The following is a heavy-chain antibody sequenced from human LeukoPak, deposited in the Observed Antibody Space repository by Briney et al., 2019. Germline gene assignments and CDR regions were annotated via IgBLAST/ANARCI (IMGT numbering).Heavy chain of an antibody. V-gene: IGHV3-30*18. CDR2: ISYDGSNK. Sequence: GGSLRLSCAASGFTFSSYGMHWVRQAPGKGLEWVAVISYDGSNKYYADSVKGRFTISRDNSKNTLYLQMNSLRAEDTAVYYCAKDRSPVTIFDYWGQGTLVTVSS. CDR3: AKDRSPVTIFDY. D-gene: IGHD4-17*01. CDR1: GFTFSSYG. J-gene: IGHJ4*02.